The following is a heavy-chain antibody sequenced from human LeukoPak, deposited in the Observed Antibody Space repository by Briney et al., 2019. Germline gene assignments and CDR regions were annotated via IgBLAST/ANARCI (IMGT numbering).Heavy chain of an antibody. CDR2: LSSSGGST. CDR1: GFTFSSYA. D-gene: IGHD6-13*01. Sequence: GGSLRLSCAASGFTFSSYAMSWVRQAPGKGLEWVSALSSSGGSTYYADSVKGRFTFSRDNSKNTLYLQMNSLRAEDTAVYYCAKDRSIAAGDDAFDIWGQGTMVTVSS. CDR3: AKDRSIAAGDDAFDI. J-gene: IGHJ3*02. V-gene: IGHV3-23*01.